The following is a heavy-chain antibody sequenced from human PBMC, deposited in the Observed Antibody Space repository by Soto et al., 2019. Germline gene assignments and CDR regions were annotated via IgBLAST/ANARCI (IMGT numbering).Heavy chain of an antibody. Sequence: GGSLRLSCAASGFTFNTYGMHWVRQAPGKGLEWVSVIAYDGSNRYYADSVKGRFTISSDNSKNTLYLQMNSLRAEDTSVYYCAKVTRIAAAGTLNYFDYWGQGTLVTVSS. V-gene: IGHV3-30*18. J-gene: IGHJ4*02. CDR3: AKVTRIAAAGTLNYFDY. CDR1: GFTFNTYG. D-gene: IGHD6-13*01. CDR2: IAYDGSNR.